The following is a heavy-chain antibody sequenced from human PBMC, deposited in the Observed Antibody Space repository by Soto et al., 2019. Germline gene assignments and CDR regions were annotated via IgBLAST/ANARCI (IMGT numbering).Heavy chain of an antibody. D-gene: IGHD5-12*01. CDR2: ISAYNGDT. J-gene: IGHJ6*02. V-gene: IGHV1-18*01. CDR3: AREGVAHYYYYGMDV. Sequence: QVQLVQSGAEVKKPGASVKVSCKASGYTFTRSGISWVRQAPGQGLEWMGWISAYNGDTNYAQTFQGRVTMTTYTSTSTVHMEVRSLRSDDTAVYYCAREGVAHYYYYGMDVWGQGTPVTVSS. CDR1: GYTFTRSG.